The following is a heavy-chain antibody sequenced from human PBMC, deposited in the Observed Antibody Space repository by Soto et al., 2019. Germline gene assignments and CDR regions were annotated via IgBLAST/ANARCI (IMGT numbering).Heavy chain of an antibody. Sequence: GGSLRLSCAASGFTISDTWMTWVRQAPGKGLEWVGHIKRKSDGGTTDNAAPVNGRFTISRDDSTNTLCLQMTSLSTEDTAVYYCAETLGHWGQGTLVTVSS. CDR1: GFTISDTW. D-gene: IGHD3-16*01. V-gene: IGHV3-15*01. J-gene: IGHJ4*02. CDR3: AETLGH. CDR2: IKRKSDGGTT.